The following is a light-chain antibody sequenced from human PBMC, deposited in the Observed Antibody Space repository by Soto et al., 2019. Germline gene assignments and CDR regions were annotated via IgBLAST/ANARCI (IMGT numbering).Light chain of an antibody. CDR2: GAS. V-gene: IGKV3-15*01. CDR1: QSVSAN. CDR3: QQYNNWAT. J-gene: IGKJ5*01. Sequence: EIVMTQSPATLSGSPGERVTLSCRASQSVSANLAWYQQKPGQAPRLLIYGASSRATGIPARFSGSGSGTDFTLTISSLQSEDFALYYCQQYNNWATFGPGTRLEIE.